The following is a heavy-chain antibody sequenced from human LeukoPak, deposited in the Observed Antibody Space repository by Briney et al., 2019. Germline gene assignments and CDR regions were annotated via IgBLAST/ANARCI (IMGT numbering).Heavy chain of an antibody. V-gene: IGHV4-39*01. J-gene: IGHJ3*02. Sequence: PSETLSLTCTVSGGSISGRTYYWGWIRQPPGKGLEWIGSVYYSGSTYYNPSLKSRVTISVDTSKNQFSLRLSSVTAADTAVYDCARRNDVFDIWGQGTMVTVSS. CDR2: VYYSGST. CDR3: ARRNDVFDI. CDR1: GGSISGRTYY.